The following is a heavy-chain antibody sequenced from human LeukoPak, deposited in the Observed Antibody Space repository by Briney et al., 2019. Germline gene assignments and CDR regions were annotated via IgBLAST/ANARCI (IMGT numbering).Heavy chain of an antibody. CDR2: MNPNSGNT. CDR3: ARERKGTCSSTSCSGWFDP. V-gene: IGHV1-8*03. D-gene: IGHD2-2*01. Sequence: ASVKVSCKASGYTFTSYDINWVRQATGRGLEWMGWMNPNSGNTGYAQKFQGRVTITRNTSISTAYMELSSLRSEDTAVYYCARERKGTCSSTSCSGWFDPWGQGTLVTVSS. CDR1: GYTFTSYD. J-gene: IGHJ5*02.